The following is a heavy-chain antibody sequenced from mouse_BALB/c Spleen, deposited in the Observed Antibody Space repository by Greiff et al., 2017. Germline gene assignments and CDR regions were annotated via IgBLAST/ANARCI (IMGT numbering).Heavy chain of an antibody. CDR2: ISDGGSYT. CDR3: ARADGYGFAY. Sequence: DVMLVESGGGLVKPGGSLKLSCAASGFTFSDYYMYWVRQTPEKRLEWVATISDGGSYTYYPDSVKGRFTISRDNAKNNLYLQMSSLKSEDTDMYYCARADGYGFAYWGQGTLVTVSA. D-gene: IGHD2-2*01. V-gene: IGHV5-4*02. CDR1: GFTFSDYY. J-gene: IGHJ3*01.